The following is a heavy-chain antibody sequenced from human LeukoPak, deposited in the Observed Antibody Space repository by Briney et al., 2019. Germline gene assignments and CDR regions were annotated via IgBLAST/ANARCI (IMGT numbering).Heavy chain of an antibody. V-gene: IGHV3-30*03. D-gene: IGHD4-23*01. CDR2: ISYDGSNK. J-gene: IGHJ4*02. Sequence: PGGSLRLSCAASGFTFSSYGMHWVRQAPGKGLEWVAVISYDGSNKYYADSVKGRFTISRDNSKNTLYLQMNSLRAEDTAVYYCARGPVVTPDHFDYWGQGILVTVSS. CDR3: ARGPVVTPDHFDY. CDR1: GFTFSSYG.